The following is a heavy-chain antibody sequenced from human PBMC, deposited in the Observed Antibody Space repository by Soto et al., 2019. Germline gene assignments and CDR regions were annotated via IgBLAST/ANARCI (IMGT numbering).Heavy chain of an antibody. D-gene: IGHD6-19*01. CDR2: ISAYNGNT. J-gene: IGHJ5*02. V-gene: IGHV1-18*04. Sequence: QVQLVQSGAEVKKPGASVKVSCKASGYTFTSYGISWVRQAPGQGLEWMGWISAYNGNTNYTQKLQGRVTMTTDTSTSTAYMELRSLRSDDTAVYYCARASVEQWLDGANWFDPWGQGTLVTVSS. CDR1: GYTFTSYG. CDR3: ARASVEQWLDGANWFDP.